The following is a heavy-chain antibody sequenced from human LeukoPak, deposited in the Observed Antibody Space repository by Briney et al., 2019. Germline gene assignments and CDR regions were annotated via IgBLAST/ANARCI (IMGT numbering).Heavy chain of an antibody. CDR3: ARLVGVTYDY. J-gene: IGHJ4*02. D-gene: IGHD2-21*02. V-gene: IGHV4-59*08. CDR2: IYYSGST. Sequence: SETLSLTCTVSGSSISSYYWSWIRQPPGKGLEWIGYIYYSGSTNYNPSLKSRVTISVDTSKNQFSLKLSSVTAADTAVYYCARLVGVTYDYWGQGTLVTVSS. CDR1: GSSISSYY.